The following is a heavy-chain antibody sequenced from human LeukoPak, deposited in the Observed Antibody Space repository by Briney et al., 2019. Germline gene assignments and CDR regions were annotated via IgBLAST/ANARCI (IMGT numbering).Heavy chain of an antibody. CDR2: VNAGNGDT. CDR1: GYTFTSYA. V-gene: IGHV1-3*01. D-gene: IGHD5-12*01. CDR3: ARATGGWALFDP. Sequence: ASVNVSCTASGYTFTSYAIHWVRQAPGQRLEWMGWVNAGNGDTKYSQRFQDRVTITSDTSATTAYMELSSLRSEDTAVYYCARATGGWALFDPWGQGTLVTVSS. J-gene: IGHJ5*02.